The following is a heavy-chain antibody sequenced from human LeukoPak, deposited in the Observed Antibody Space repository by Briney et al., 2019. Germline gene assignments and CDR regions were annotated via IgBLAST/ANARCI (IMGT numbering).Heavy chain of an antibody. Sequence: SETLSLTCTVSGGSISSGDYYWGWIRQPPGKGLEWIGYIYYSGSTYYNPSLKSRVTISVDTSKNQFSLKLSSVTAADTAVYYCARTMIVVVGGAFDIWGQGTMVTVSS. J-gene: IGHJ3*02. CDR3: ARTMIVVVGGAFDI. CDR2: IYYSGST. D-gene: IGHD3-22*01. CDR1: GGSISSGDYY. V-gene: IGHV4-30-4*08.